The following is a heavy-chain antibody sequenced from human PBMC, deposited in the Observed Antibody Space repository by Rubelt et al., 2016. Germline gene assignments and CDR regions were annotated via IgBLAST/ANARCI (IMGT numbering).Heavy chain of an antibody. CDR2: GSNK. Sequence: GSNKYYADSVKGRFTISRANAKNSLYLQVNSLRAEDTAVYYCAKDGGFDSLDYWGQGTLVTVSS. D-gene: IGHD5-12*01. V-gene: IGHV3-33*03. CDR3: AKDGGFDSLDY. J-gene: IGHJ4*02.